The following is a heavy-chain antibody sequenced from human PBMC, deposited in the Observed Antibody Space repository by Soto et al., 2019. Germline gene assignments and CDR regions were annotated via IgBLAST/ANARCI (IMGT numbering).Heavy chain of an antibody. CDR1: GFTLSSYA. J-gene: IGHJ4*02. CDR3: AKGFACSSISCPRAPDY. CDR2: ISGSGGST. D-gene: IGHD2-2*01. V-gene: IGHV3-23*01. Sequence: PGGSLRLSCAASGFTLSSYAMSCVRQAPGKGLEWVSVISGSGGSTYYADSVKGRFTISRDNSKNTLYLQMNSLKAEDTAVYYCAKGFACSSISCPRAPDYWGQGTLVTVSS.